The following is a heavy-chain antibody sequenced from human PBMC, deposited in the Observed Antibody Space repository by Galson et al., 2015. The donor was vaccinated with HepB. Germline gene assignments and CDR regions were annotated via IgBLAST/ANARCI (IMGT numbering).Heavy chain of an antibody. Sequence: SLRLSCAASGFTFSRYWMQWVRQAPGKGLVWVSRLNSDGSITTYADSVKGRFTISRDNAKNTLYLQMNSLRADDTAVYYCARGPMWFTRYDSSGYPDYWGQGTLVTVSS. CDR1: GFTFSRYW. CDR2: LNSDGSIT. V-gene: IGHV3-74*01. D-gene: IGHD3-22*01. J-gene: IGHJ4*02. CDR3: ARGPMWFTRYDSSGYPDY.